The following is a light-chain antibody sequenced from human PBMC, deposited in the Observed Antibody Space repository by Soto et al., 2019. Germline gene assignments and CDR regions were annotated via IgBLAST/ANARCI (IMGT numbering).Light chain of an antibody. CDR3: QQYGGSPRALS. Sequence: EIVLTQSPDTLSLSPGERATLSCRASQSVSSDFLVWYQQKIGQAPRLLIYATSRRATGIPDRFSVSGSGTDFTLTISRLEPEDFAVYYCQQYGGSPRALSFGGGTRVKIK. CDR1: QSVSSDF. CDR2: ATS. J-gene: IGKJ4*01. V-gene: IGKV3-20*01.